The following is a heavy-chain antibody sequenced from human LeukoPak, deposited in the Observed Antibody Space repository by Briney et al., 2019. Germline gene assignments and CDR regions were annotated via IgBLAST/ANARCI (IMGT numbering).Heavy chain of an antibody. CDR1: GGSISSYY. Sequence: SETLSLTCTVSGGSISSYYWSWIRQPPGKGLEWIGYIYYSGSTNYNPSLRSRVTISVDTSKNQFSLKLSSVTAADTAVYYCAGHHPRNTVDFWGQGTLVTVSS. D-gene: IGHD2/OR15-2a*01. V-gene: IGHV4-59*01. CDR3: AGHHPRNTVDF. J-gene: IGHJ4*02. CDR2: IYYSGST.